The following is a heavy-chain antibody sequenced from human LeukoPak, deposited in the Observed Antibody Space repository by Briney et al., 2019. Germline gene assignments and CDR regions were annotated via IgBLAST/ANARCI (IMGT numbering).Heavy chain of an antibody. CDR3: ARRRGESSIAARSPNWFDP. D-gene: IGHD6-6*01. CDR1: GGSISSSSYY. CDR2: IYYSGST. V-gene: IGHV4-39*01. J-gene: IGHJ5*02. Sequence: PSETLSLTCTVSGGSISSSSYYWGWIRQPPGKGLEWIGSIYYSGSTYYNPSLKSRVTISVDTSKNQFSLKLSSVTAADTAVYYCARRRGESSIAARSPNWFDPWGQGTLVTVSS.